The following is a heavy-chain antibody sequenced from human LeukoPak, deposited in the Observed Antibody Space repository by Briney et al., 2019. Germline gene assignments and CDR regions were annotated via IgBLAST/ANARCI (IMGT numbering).Heavy chain of an antibody. CDR3: ARVGSYYDFWSGYSRHFDY. J-gene: IGHJ4*02. V-gene: IGHV1-8*03. Sequence: ASVKVSCKASGYTFTNYDINWVRQATGQGLEWMGWMHPNSGDTGYAQKFQGRVTITRNTSISTAYMELNSLRSEDTAVYYCARVGSYYDFWSGYSRHFDYWGQGTLVTVSS. CDR2: MHPNSGDT. D-gene: IGHD3-3*01. CDR1: GYTFTNYD.